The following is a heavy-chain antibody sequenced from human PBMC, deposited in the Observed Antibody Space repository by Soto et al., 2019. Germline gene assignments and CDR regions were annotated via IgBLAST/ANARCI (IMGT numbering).Heavy chain of an antibody. V-gene: IGHV4-30-4*01. CDR1: GDSISSADYY. J-gene: IGHJ6*02. CDR3: ARDLWVEPELYYYGMDV. CDR2: IFYSGTT. Sequence: SETLSLTCTVSGDSISSADYYWIWIRQTPGKGLEWIGHIFYSGTTYYNPSLKSRLTISVDTSKNHFSLRLTSVTAADTAVYYCARDLWVEPELYYYGMDVWGQGTKVTVSS. D-gene: IGHD1-1*01.